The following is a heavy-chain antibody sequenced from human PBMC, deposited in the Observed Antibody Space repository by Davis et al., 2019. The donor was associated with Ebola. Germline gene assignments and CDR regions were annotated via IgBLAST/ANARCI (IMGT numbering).Heavy chain of an antibody. Sequence: HSQTLSLTCALSGDSVSINSAGWNWIRQSPSRGLEWLGRTYFNSKYYSDYAVSVRGRITINADPSKNQFSLQLNSVTPEDTAVYYCARGWLRGYLDYWGQGTLVTVSS. J-gene: IGHJ4*02. CDR3: ARGWLRGYLDY. D-gene: IGHD3-3*01. CDR2: TYFNSKYYS. V-gene: IGHV6-1*01. CDR1: GDSVSINSAG.